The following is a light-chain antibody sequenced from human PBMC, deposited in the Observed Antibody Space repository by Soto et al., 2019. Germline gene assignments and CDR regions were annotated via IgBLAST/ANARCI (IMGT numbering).Light chain of an antibody. Sequence: QSVLSHPASVSWSPGQSITISCTGTSSDVGSYNLVSWYQQHPGKAPKLMIYEGSKRPSGVSNRFSGSKSGNTASLTISGLQAEDEADYYCCSYAGSSTFVFGGGTKVTVL. J-gene: IGLJ2*01. V-gene: IGLV2-23*03. CDR3: CSYAGSSTFV. CDR2: EGS. CDR1: SSDVGSYNL.